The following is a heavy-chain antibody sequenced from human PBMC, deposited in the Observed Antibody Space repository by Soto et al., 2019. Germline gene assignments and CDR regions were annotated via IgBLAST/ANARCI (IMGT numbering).Heavy chain of an antibody. CDR2: IIPIFDTA. CDR3: ARDRYDFWSGYPPSLFDY. CDR1: GGTFSSYA. D-gene: IGHD3-3*01. Sequence: SVKVSCKASGGTFSSYAISWVRQAPGQGLEWMGGIIPIFDTANYAQKFQGRVTITADESTSTAYMELSSLRSEDTAVYYCARDRYDFWSGYPPSLFDYWGQGTLVTVSS. V-gene: IGHV1-69*13. J-gene: IGHJ4*02.